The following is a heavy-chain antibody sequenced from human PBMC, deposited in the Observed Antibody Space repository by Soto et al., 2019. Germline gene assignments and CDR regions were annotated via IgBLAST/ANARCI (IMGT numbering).Heavy chain of an antibody. CDR3: ARDFDHHDYGDYDY. V-gene: IGHV3-30-3*01. J-gene: IGHJ4*02. D-gene: IGHD4-17*01. Sequence: GGSLRLSCAASGFTFSSYAMHWVRQAPGKGLEWVAVISYDGSNKYYADSVKGRFTISRDNSKNTLYLQMNSLRAEDTAVYYCARDFDHHDYGDYDYWGQGTLVTVSS. CDR2: ISYDGSNK. CDR1: GFTFSSYA.